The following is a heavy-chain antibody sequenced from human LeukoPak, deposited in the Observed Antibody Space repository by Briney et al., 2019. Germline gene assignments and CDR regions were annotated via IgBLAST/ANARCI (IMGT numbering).Heavy chain of an antibody. CDR2: IYYSGST. J-gene: IGHJ3*02. V-gene: IGHV4-31*03. D-gene: IGHD2-2*01. Sequence: SETLSLTCTVSGGSISSGGYYWSWIRQHPGKGLEWIGYIYYSGSTYYNPSLKSRVTISVDTSKNQFSLKLSSVTAADTAVYYCARGCSSTSCLDTDAFDIWGQGTMATVSS. CDR3: ARGCSSTSCLDTDAFDI. CDR1: GGSISSGGYY.